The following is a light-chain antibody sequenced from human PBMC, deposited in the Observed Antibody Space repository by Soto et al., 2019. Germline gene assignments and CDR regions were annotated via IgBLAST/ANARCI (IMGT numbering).Light chain of an antibody. CDR1: ESLGKT. CDR2: DVF. CDR3: QQRNTWPLT. Sequence: EIVLTQSPATLSLSPGDRATLSCRASESLGKTLAWYQQKPGQAPRLLIYDVFKRVTGIPARFSGSGSGTDFSLTISSLEPEDLAVYYCQQRNTWPLTFGGGTKVEIK. V-gene: IGKV3-11*01. J-gene: IGKJ4*01.